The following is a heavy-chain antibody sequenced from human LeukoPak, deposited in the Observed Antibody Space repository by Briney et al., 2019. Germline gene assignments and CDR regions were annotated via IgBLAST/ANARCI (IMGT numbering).Heavy chain of an antibody. CDR1: GFTVSSNY. V-gene: IGHV3-66*01. Sequence: GGSLRLSCAASGFTVSSNYMSWVRQAPGKGMEWVSVIYSGGSTYYADSVKGRFTISRDNSKNTLYLQMNSLRAEDTAVYYCAGSGSKGYTTAFDIWGQGTMVTVSS. CDR2: IYSGGST. J-gene: IGHJ3*02. CDR3: AGSGSKGYTTAFDI. D-gene: IGHD2-2*02.